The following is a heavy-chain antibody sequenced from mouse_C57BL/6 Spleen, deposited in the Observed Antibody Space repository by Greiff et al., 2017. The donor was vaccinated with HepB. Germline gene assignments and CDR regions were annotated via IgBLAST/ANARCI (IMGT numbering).Heavy chain of an antibody. CDR1: GYTFTSYW. J-gene: IGHJ2*01. D-gene: IGHD1-1*01. V-gene: IGHV1-55*01. CDR3: AGSITTVVAGDY. CDR2: IYPGSGST. Sequence: QVQLQQPGAELVKPGASVKMSCKASGYTFTSYWITWVKQRPGQGLEWIGDIYPGSGSTNYNEKFKSKATLTVDTSSSTAYMQLSSLTSEDSAVYYCAGSITTVVAGDYWGQGTTLTVSS.